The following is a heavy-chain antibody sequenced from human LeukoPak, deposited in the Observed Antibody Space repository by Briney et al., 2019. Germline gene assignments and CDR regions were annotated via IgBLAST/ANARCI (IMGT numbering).Heavy chain of an antibody. CDR2: YYYSGGT. J-gene: IGHJ4*02. CDR3: ARHPEYYDILTAFRYYFDY. D-gene: IGHD3-9*01. V-gene: IGHV4-59*01. CDR1: DGSISSYY. Sequence: SSETLSLTCSVSDGSISSYYWGWIRQPPGKGLGRVGYYYYSGGTNYNPSLKCRVTISVDTSRNQFSLKQSSLTAADTAVYYCARHPEYYDILTAFRYYFDYWGQGTLVTVSS.